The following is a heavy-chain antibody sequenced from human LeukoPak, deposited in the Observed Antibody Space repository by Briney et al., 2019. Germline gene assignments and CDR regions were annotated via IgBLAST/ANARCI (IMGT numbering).Heavy chain of an antibody. Sequence: GGSLRLSCAASGLTFSSYAMSWVRQAPGKGLEWVSAISGSGGSTYYADSVKGRFTISRDNSKNTLYLQMNSLRAEDTAVYYCAKDDGDFWSGSKNNRPIDYWGQGTLVTVSS. CDR3: AKDDGDFWSGSKNNRPIDY. D-gene: IGHD3-3*01. J-gene: IGHJ4*02. CDR1: GLTFSSYA. CDR2: ISGSGGST. V-gene: IGHV3-23*01.